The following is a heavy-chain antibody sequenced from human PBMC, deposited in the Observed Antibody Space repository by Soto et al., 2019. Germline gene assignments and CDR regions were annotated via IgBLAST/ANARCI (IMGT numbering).Heavy chain of an antibody. V-gene: IGHV4-59*01. J-gene: IGHJ3*02. Sequence: SETLSLTCTVSGGSISSYYWSWIRQPPGKGLEWIGYIYYSGSTNYNPSLKSRVTISVDTSKNQFSLKLSSVTAADTAVYYCARTTGDYVAFDIWGQGTMVTVSS. CDR1: GGSISSYY. CDR2: IYYSGST. D-gene: IGHD4-17*01. CDR3: ARTTGDYVAFDI.